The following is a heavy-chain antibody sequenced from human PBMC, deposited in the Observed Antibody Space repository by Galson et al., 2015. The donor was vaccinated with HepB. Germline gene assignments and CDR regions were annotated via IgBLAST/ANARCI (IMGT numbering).Heavy chain of an antibody. Sequence: SVKVSCKASGYTFTDYAMHWVRQAPGQRFEWMGWINVGNGNTKYSQKFQGRVTITRDTSASTAYMELSSLRSEDTAVYYCARERYSYGSDAFDIWGQGTMVTVSS. CDR1: GYTFTDYA. V-gene: IGHV1-3*01. CDR2: INVGNGNT. CDR3: ARERYSYGSDAFDI. J-gene: IGHJ3*02. D-gene: IGHD5-18*01.